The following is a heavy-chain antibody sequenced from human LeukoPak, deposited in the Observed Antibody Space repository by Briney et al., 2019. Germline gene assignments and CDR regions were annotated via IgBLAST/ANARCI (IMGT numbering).Heavy chain of an antibody. CDR3: ASQSYGLFEY. V-gene: IGHV3-7*01. Sequence: GGSLRLSCAASGFSFTSYWMSWVRQAPGRGLEWVANIKQDGSEKYYVDSVKGRFTISRDNAKNSLYLQMNSLRAEDTAVYYCASQSYGLFEYWGQGTLVTVSS. D-gene: IGHD3-10*01. CDR2: IKQDGSEK. CDR1: GFSFTSYW. J-gene: IGHJ4*02.